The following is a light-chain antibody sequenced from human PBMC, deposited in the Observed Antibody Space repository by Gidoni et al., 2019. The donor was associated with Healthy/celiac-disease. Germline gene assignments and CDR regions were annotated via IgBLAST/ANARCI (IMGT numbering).Light chain of an antibody. CDR2: WAS. Sequence: TATINCKSSQSVLYSSNNKNYLAWYQQKPGQPPKLLIYWASTRESGVPDRFSGSGSGTDFTLTISSLQAEDVAVYYCQQYYNTPITFGQGTRLEIK. J-gene: IGKJ5*01. V-gene: IGKV4-1*01. CDR3: QQYYNTPIT. CDR1: QSVLYSSNNKNY.